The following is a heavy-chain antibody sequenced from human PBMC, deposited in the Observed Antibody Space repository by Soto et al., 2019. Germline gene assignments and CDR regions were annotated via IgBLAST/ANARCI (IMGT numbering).Heavy chain of an antibody. CDR2: ISYDGSNQ. CDR3: ARDLQDSSGLLGY. J-gene: IGHJ4*02. V-gene: IGHV3-30-3*01. D-gene: IGHD3-22*01. CDR1: GFTFSSYA. Sequence: QVQLVESGGGLVQPGRSLRLSCAASGFTFSSYAMHWVRQAPGKGLEWVAVISYDGSNQYYADSVKGRFTISRDNSKNTLYLQMNSLRAEHTAVYYCARDLQDSSGLLGYWGQGTLVTVSS.